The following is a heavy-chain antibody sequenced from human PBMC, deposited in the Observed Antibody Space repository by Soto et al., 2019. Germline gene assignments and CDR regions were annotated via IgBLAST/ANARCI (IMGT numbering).Heavy chain of an antibody. CDR1: GYTFTSYG. J-gene: IGHJ4*02. V-gene: IGHV1-18*01. CDR3: ARDQALLGRYFDGHQYFDY. Sequence: QVPLVQSGAEVKKPGASVKVSCKASGYTFTSYGISWVRQAPGQGLEWMGWISAYNGNTNYAQKLQGRVTMTTDTATSTAYMELRSLRSDDTAVYYCARDQALLGRYFDGHQYFDYWGQGPLVTVSS. D-gene: IGHD3-9*01. CDR2: ISAYNGNT.